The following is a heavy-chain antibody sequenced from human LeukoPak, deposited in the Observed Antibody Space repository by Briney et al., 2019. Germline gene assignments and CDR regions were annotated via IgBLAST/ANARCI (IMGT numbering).Heavy chain of an antibody. Sequence: LTXXXSXXXISXSSYXWDWLRQPPGKGPEWIGSIYYSGSTYYNPSLRSRVTISIDTSKNQFSLKLSSVTAADTAVFYCARVRAAPEVNWFDPXGXGXXV. CDR1: XXXISXSSYX. CDR3: ARVRAAPEVNWFDP. J-gene: IGHJ5*02. CDR2: IYYSGST. V-gene: IGHV4-39*07. D-gene: IGHD6-13*01.